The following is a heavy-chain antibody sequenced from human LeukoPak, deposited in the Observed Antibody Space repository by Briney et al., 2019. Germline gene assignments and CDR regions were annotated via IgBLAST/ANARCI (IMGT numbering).Heavy chain of an antibody. D-gene: IGHD2-15*01. Sequence: ASVTVSCRASGGTFSSYAISWVRQAPGQGLEWMGWISAYNGNTNYAQKLQGRVTMTTDTSTSTAYMELRSLRSDDTAVYYCARRGYCSGGSCYSRWSIDYWGQGTLVTVSS. CDR1: GGTFSSYA. CDR3: ARRGYCSGGSCYSRWSIDY. V-gene: IGHV1-18*01. CDR2: ISAYNGNT. J-gene: IGHJ4*02.